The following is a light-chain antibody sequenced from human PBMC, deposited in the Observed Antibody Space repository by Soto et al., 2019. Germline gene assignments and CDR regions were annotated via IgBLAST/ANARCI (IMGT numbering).Light chain of an antibody. Sequence: QSVLTQPPSVSGAPGQRVTISCTGSSSNIGAGYDVHWYQQLPGTAPKLLIYGNSNRPSGVPDRFSGSKSGNTASLTISGLQAEDEADYYCCSYAGNLAVFGGGTKLTVL. J-gene: IGLJ2*01. CDR2: GNS. CDR3: CSYAGNLAV. V-gene: IGLV1-40*01. CDR1: SSNIGAGYD.